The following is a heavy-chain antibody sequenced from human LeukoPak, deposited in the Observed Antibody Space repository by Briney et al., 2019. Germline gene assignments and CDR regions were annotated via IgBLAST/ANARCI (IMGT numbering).Heavy chain of an antibody. CDR2: ISCNSGSI. V-gene: IGHV3-9*01. CDR1: GFTFDDYA. CDR3: AKDRDYGDCYDAFDI. J-gene: IGHJ3*02. Sequence: GRSLRLSCAASGFTFDDYAMHWVRQAPGKGLEWVSCISCNSGSIGYADSVKGRFTISRDNAKNSLYLQMNSLRAEDTAVYYCAKDRDYGDCYDAFDIWGQGTMVTVSS. D-gene: IGHD4-17*01.